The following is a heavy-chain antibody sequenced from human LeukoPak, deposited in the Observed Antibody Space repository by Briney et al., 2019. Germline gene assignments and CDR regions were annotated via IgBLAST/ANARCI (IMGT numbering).Heavy chain of an antibody. V-gene: IGHV3-30*02. CDR2: IRYDGSKK. J-gene: IGHJ6*03. CDR3: AKIPYGDYVLDYYYYMDV. CDR1: GFAFRSHA. Sequence: TGGSLRLPCTESGFAFRSHAMHWVRQAPGKGLEWVAFIRYDGSKKYYADSVKGRFTISRDNSKNTLYLQMYSLRAEDTAVYYCAKIPYGDYVLDYYYYMDVWGKGTTVTISS. D-gene: IGHD4-17*01.